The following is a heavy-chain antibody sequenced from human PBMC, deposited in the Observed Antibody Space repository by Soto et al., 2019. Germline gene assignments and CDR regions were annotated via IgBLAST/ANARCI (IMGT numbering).Heavy chain of an antibody. J-gene: IGHJ2*01. CDR2: IYYSGTS. CDR1: GGSISNSNYY. V-gene: IGHV4-39*01. Sequence: QLHLQESGPGLVKPSETLSLSCAVSGGSISNSNYYWVWIRQPPGKGLEWIVSIYYSGTSYYKPSLKSRVTISVDTSKNQFSLRLTSVTAADTAVYYCARRDFYGGTFDVWGRGTLATVSS. CDR3: ARRDFYGGTFDV. D-gene: IGHD2-21*02.